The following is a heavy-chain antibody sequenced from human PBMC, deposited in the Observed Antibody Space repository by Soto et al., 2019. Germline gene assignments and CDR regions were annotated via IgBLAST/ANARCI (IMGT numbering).Heavy chain of an antibody. Sequence: SVEVSCKTSGYAFRSYCIGWVGQGPGKGVEWMGGIIPIFGTANYAQKFQGRVTITADESTSTAYMELSSLRSEDTAVYYCARPNYYDSSGYYYYFDYWGQGTLVTVSS. CDR3: ARPNYYDSSGYYYYFDY. D-gene: IGHD3-22*01. CDR1: GYAFRSYC. CDR2: IIPIFGTA. J-gene: IGHJ4*02. V-gene: IGHV1-69*01.